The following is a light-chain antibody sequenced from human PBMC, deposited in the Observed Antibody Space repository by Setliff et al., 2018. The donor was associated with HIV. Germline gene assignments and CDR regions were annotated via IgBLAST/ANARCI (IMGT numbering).Light chain of an antibody. CDR2: AVS. Sequence: ALTQPASVSGSPGQSITISRTGSSSDVGGYNYVSWYQQHPGKAPKLMIYAVSNRPSGVSNRFSGSKSGNTASLTISGLQAEDEADYYCSSYTSSTPLYVFGTGTKVTVL. V-gene: IGLV2-14*03. J-gene: IGLJ1*01. CDR1: SSDVGGYNY. CDR3: SSYTSSTPLYV.